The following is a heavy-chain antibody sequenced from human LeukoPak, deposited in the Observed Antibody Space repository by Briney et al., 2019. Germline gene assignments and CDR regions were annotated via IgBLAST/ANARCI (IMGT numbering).Heavy chain of an antibody. J-gene: IGHJ4*02. CDR1: GFTFSSYS. CDR2: ISSSSSYI. V-gene: IGHV3-21*01. CDR3: ARDDGGLFDY. Sequence: GGSLRLSCAASGFTFSSYSMNWVRQAPGKGLEWVSSISSSSSYIYYADSVKGRFTISRDNAKNSLYLQMNSLKAEDTAVYYCARDDGGLFDYWGQGTLVTVSS. D-gene: IGHD4-23*01.